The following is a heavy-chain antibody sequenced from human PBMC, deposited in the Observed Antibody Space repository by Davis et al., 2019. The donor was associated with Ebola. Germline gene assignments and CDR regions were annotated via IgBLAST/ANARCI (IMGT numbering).Heavy chain of an antibody. CDR3: ARFHSHYYYYGMDV. V-gene: IGHV4-4*02. CDR1: GGSISSSNW. Sequence: MPSETLSLTCAVSGGSISSSNWWSWVRQPPGKGLEWIGEIYHSGSTNYNPSLKSRVTISVDKSKNQFSLKLSSVTAADTAVYYCARFHSHYYYYGMDVWGQGTTVTVSS. J-gene: IGHJ6*02. D-gene: IGHD5-18*01. CDR2: IYHSGST.